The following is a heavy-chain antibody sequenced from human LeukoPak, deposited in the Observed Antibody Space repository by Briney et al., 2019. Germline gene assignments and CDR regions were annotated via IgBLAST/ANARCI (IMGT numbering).Heavy chain of an antibody. D-gene: IGHD1-26*01. V-gene: IGHV4-39*01. J-gene: IGHJ4*02. CDR3: ARHLVGATDY. CDR1: GGSISSSSYY. CDR2: IYYSGST. Sequence: PSETLSLTCTVSGGSISSSSYYWGWIRQPSGKGLEWIGSIYYSGSTYYNPSLKSRVTISVDTSKNQFSLKLSSVTAADTAVYYCARHLVGATDYWGQGTLVTVSS.